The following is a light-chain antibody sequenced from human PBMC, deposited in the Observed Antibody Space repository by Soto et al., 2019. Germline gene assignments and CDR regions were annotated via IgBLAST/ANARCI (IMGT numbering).Light chain of an antibody. CDR2: GAS. Sequence: EMVLTRSPGSRSLSPVGRATLSFTASQSVISTYLAWYQQKPGQAPRLLIYGASSRATGIPDRFSGSGSGTDFTLTISRLEPEDFAVYYCQQYGSSPITFGQGTRWRL. J-gene: IGKJ5*01. CDR3: QQYGSSPIT. CDR1: QSVISTY. V-gene: IGKV3-20*01.